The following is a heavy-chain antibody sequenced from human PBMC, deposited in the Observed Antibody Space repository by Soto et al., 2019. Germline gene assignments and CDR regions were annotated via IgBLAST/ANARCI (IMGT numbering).Heavy chain of an antibody. CDR3: ARSQGSSTSLEIYYYYYYGMDV. Sequence: QVQLVQSGAEVKKPGSSVKVSCKASGGTFSSYAISWVRQAPGQGLEWMGGIIPISGTANYAQKSQGRVTITADESTSTAYMELSSLRSEDTAVYYCARSQGSSTSLEIYYYYYYGMDVWGQGNTVSVSS. V-gene: IGHV1-69*01. CDR1: GGTFSSYA. J-gene: IGHJ6*01. CDR2: IIPISGTA. D-gene: IGHD2-2*01.